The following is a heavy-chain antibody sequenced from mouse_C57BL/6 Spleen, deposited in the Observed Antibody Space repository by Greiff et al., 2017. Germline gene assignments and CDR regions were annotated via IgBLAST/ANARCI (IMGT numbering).Heavy chain of an antibody. D-gene: IGHD1-1*01. J-gene: IGHJ2*01. V-gene: IGHV1-64*01. CDR2: IHPNSGST. Sequence: QVQLQQPGAELVKPGASVKLSCNASGYTFTSYWMHWVKQRPGQGLEWIGMIHPNSGSTNYNEKFKSKATLTVDKSSSTAYMQLSSLTSEDSAVYYCAGTTVVGDYWGQGTTLTVSS. CDR3: AGTTVVGDY. CDR1: GYTFTSYW.